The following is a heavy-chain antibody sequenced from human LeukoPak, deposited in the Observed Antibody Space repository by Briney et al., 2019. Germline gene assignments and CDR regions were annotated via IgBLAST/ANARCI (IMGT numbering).Heavy chain of an antibody. J-gene: IGHJ6*02. Sequence: ASVKVSCKASGGTFSSYAISWVRQAPGQGLEWMGGIIPIFGTANYAQKFQGRVTITADEFTSTAYMELSSLRSEDTAVYYCARDGLVRSSTSRRGGYYYGMGVWGQGTTVTVSS. CDR1: GGTFSSYA. CDR2: IIPIFGTA. D-gene: IGHD2-2*01. CDR3: ARDGLVRSSTSRRGGYYYGMGV. V-gene: IGHV1-69*13.